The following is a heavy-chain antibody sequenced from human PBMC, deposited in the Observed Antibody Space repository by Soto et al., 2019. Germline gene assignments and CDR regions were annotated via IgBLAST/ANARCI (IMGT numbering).Heavy chain of an antibody. CDR1: KFTFRTYV. V-gene: IGHV3-30*04. CDR3: AREMIPMIMGGMSAMDV. Sequence: QVQLVGSGGGVVQPERSQRLSCAASKFTFRTYVMHWVRQAPGKGLEWVALISFDGSNKYYADSVKGRFTISRDKSKNTMYLQMNSLRPEDTAVYYCAREMIPMIMGGMSAMDVWGQGTTVTVSS. J-gene: IGHJ6*02. CDR2: ISFDGSNK. D-gene: IGHD3-22*01.